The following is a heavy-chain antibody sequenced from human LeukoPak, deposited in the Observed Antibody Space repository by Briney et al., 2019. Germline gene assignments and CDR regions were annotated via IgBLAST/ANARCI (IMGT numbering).Heavy chain of an antibody. CDR2: ISGSGGST. Sequence: GGSLTLSCAASGFTFSSYAMSWVRQAPGKGLEWVSAISGSGGSTYYADSVKGRFTISRDNSKNTLYLQMNSLRAEDTAVYYCAKAREAGAAGTTRYYFDYWGQGTLVTVSS. J-gene: IGHJ4*02. V-gene: IGHV3-23*01. CDR3: AKAREAGAAGTTRYYFDY. D-gene: IGHD6-13*01. CDR1: GFTFSSYA.